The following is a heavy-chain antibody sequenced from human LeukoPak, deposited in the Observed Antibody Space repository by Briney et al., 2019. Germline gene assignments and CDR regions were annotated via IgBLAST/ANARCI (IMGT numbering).Heavy chain of an antibody. CDR2: ISSSSSYI. D-gene: IGHD6-13*01. CDR3: ARGPGYSSGWYYFQH. J-gene: IGHJ1*01. V-gene: IGHV3-21*01. CDR1: GFTFSSYS. Sequence: PGGSLRLSCAASGFTFSSYSMNWVRQAPGKGLEWVSSISSSSSYIYYADSVKGRFTISRDNAKNSLYLQMNSLRAEDTAVYYCARGPGYSSGWYYFQHWGQGTLVTVSS.